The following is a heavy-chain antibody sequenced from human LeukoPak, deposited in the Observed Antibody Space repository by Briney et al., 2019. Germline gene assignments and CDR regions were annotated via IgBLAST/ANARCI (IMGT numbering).Heavy chain of an antibody. V-gene: IGHV3-48*02. J-gene: IGHJ4*02. Sequence: GGSLRFSCAASGFTFSSSNMNWVRQAPGKGLEWVPHISSSSSTIYYADSVKGRFTISRDNAKNSLYLQMNSLRDEDTAVYYCVRDHYYSFDYWGQGTLVTVSS. CDR2: ISSSSSTI. D-gene: IGHD2/OR15-2a*01. CDR1: GFTFSSSN. CDR3: VRDHYYSFDY.